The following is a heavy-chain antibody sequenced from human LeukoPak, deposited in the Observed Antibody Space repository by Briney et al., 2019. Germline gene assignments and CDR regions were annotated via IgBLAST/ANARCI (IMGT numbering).Heavy chain of an antibody. CDR1: GFTFSYYS. CDR3: AKVDRGDYSSSPVPYYNYYMNV. D-gene: IGHD6-13*01. Sequence: GGSLRLSCAASGFTFSYYSMNWVRQAPGRGLEWVSCISSSSSLIFYSDSVRGRFAISRDNAKNLLYLHMNSLRVEGTAVYYCAKVDRGDYSSSPVPYYNYYMNVWGKGTTVTVSS. J-gene: IGHJ6*03. CDR2: ISSSSSLI. V-gene: IGHV3-21*01.